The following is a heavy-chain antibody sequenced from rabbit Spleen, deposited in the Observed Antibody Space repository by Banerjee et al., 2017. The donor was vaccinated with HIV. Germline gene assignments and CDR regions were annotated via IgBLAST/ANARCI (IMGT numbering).Heavy chain of an antibody. J-gene: IGHJ4*01. Sequence: LEESGGGLVKPGGTLTLTCTVSGFSFSSNWICWVRQAPGKGLEWIACIDTNDGDTDYANWPKGRFTISKTSSTTVTLQMTSLTAADTATYFCARSRYYDFDYSGYTYAIPNNLWGPGTLVTVS. CDR1: GFSFSSNW. CDR2: IDTNDGDT. V-gene: IGHV1S45*01. CDR3: ARSRYYDFDYSGYTYAIPNNL. D-gene: IGHD6-1*01.